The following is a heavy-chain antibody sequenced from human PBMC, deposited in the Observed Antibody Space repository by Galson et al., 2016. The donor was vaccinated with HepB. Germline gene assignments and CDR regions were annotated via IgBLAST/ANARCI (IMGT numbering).Heavy chain of an antibody. CDR1: GLTFSSFA. CDR3: AKDTGLTIGNYCFDY. CDR2: ISGSGRGI. J-gene: IGHJ4*02. Sequence: SLRLSCAASGLTFSSFAMSWVRRAPGKGLEWVSTISGSGRGIYYADSVKGRFTISRDNSKNTLYLQMNSLTAEDTAVYYCAKDTGLTIGNYCFDYWGQGTLVTVSS. V-gene: IGHV3-23*01. D-gene: IGHD3-16*01.